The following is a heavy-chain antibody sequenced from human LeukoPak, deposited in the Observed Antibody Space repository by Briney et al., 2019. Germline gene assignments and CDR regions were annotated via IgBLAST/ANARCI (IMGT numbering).Heavy chain of an antibody. CDR2: IRSKANSYAT. CDR3: TRVRSGTTVHYYMDV. V-gene: IGHV3-73*01. J-gene: IGHJ6*03. Sequence: GGSLRLSCAASGFTFSGSAMHWVRQASGKVLEWVGRIRSKANSYATAYAASVKGRFTISRDDSKNTAYLQMNSLKTEDTAVYYCTRVRSGTTVHYYMDVWGKGTTVTVSS. D-gene: IGHD3-10*01. CDR1: GFTFSGSA.